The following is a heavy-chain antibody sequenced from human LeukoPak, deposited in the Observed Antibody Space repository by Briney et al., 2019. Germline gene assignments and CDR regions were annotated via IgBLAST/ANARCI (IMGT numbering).Heavy chain of an antibody. CDR1: GFTFSSYA. CDR2: ISYDGSNK. V-gene: IGHV3-30-3*01. J-gene: IGHJ4*02. CDR3: ARGVAGDYFDY. D-gene: IGHD6-19*01. Sequence: GGPLRLSCAASGFTFSSYAMHWVRQAPGKGLEWVAVISYDGSNKYYADSVKGRFTISRDNSKNTLYLQMNSLRAEDTAVYYCARGVAGDYFDYWGQGTLVTVSS.